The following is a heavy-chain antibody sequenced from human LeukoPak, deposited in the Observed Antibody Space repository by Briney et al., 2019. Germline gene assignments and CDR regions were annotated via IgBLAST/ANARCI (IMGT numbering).Heavy chain of an antibody. CDR3: ARDYYGSGNVDY. CDR1: GFTFSSYA. Sequence: GGSLRLSCAASGFTFSSYAMHWVRQAPGKGLEWVAVISYDGSNKYYADSVKGRFTISRDNSKNTLYLHMNSLRAEDTAVYYCARDYYGSGNVDYWGQGTLVTVSS. V-gene: IGHV3-30-3*01. CDR2: ISYDGSNK. D-gene: IGHD3-10*01. J-gene: IGHJ4*02.